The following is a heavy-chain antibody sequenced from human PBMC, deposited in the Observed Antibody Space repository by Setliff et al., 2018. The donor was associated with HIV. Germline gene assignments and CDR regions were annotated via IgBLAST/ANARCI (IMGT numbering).Heavy chain of an antibody. CDR1: GDRFSSNSAG. J-gene: IGHJ6*03. D-gene: IGHD6-19*01. CDR2: TYYKSKWYN. Sequence: PSRTLSLTCAVSGDRFSSNSAGWNWIRQSPSRGLEWLGRTYYKSKWYNDYAVSVKSRITINPDTSKNQFSLQLSSVTPEDTAVYYCASGAVAATGHYYYYYMDVWGKGTTVTVSS. CDR3: ASGAVAATGHYYYYYMDV. V-gene: IGHV6-1*01.